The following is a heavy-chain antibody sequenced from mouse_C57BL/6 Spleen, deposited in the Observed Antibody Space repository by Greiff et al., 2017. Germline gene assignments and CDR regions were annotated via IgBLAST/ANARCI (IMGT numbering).Heavy chain of an antibody. V-gene: IGHV5-9*01. Sequence: EVQLVESGGGLVKPGGSLKLSCAASGFTFSSYTMSWVRQTPEKRLEWVATISGGGGNTYYPDSVKGRFTISRDNAKNTLYLQMSSLRSEDTALYYCARNYGNYGRTWYFDVWGTGTTVTVSS. CDR3: ARNYGNYGRTWYFDV. CDR2: ISGGGGNT. D-gene: IGHD2-1*01. CDR1: GFTFSSYT. J-gene: IGHJ1*03.